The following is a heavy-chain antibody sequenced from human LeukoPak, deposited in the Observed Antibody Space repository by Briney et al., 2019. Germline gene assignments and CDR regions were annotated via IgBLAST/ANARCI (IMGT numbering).Heavy chain of an antibody. Sequence: SVKVSCKASRGTFSSYTISWVRQAPGQGLEWLGRIIPILGIANYAQKFQSRVTITADKSTSTAYMELSNLRSEDTAVYYCASSPNQDGDSSYFDYWGQGTLVTVSS. D-gene: IGHD5-24*01. CDR3: ASSPNQDGDSSYFDY. V-gene: IGHV1-69*02. J-gene: IGHJ4*02. CDR1: RGTFSSYT. CDR2: IIPILGIA.